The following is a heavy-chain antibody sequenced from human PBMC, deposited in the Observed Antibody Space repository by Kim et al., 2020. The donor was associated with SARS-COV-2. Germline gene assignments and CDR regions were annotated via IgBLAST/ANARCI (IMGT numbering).Heavy chain of an antibody. J-gene: IGHJ5*02. D-gene: IGHD6-13*01. Sequence: GGSLRLSCAASGFTFDDYAMHWVRQAPGKGLEWVSGISWNSGSIGYADSVKGRFTISRDNAKNSLYLQMNSLRAEDTAVYYCAKDWDSSSFQASWFDPWGQGTLVTVSS. CDR2: ISWNSGSI. CDR3: AKDWDSSSFQASWFDP. CDR1: GFTFDDYA. V-gene: IGHV3-9*01.